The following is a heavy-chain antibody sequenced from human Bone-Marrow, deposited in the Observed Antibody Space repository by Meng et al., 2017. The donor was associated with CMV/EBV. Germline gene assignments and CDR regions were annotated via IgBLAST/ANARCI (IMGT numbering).Heavy chain of an antibody. D-gene: IGHD7-27*01. CDR1: GGTFSSYA. Sequence: SLKVSCKASGGTFSSYAISWVRQAPGQGLEWMGGIIPIFGTANYAQKFQGRVTITTDESTSTAYMELSSLRSEETAVYYCARGKLGHFDYWGQGTLVTVSS. V-gene: IGHV1-69*05. J-gene: IGHJ4*02. CDR3: ARGKLGHFDY. CDR2: IIPIFGTA.